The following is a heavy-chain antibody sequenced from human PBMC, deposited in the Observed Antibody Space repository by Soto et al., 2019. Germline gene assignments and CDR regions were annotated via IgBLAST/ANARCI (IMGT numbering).Heavy chain of an antibody. CDR1: GFTFSTYA. CDR2: VSVDGSLE. V-gene: IGHV3-30-3*01. D-gene: IGHD3-22*01. Sequence: QVQLVESGGGVVQPGGSLRLSCVASGFTFSTYAIHWVRQAPGKGLEWVALVSVDGSLEYYADSVKGRSTVSRDNSKSTLYFQMNSLSPEDTACYYCARRRAGSGYYFDHWGQGTLVTVSS. CDR3: ARRRAGSGYYFDH. J-gene: IGHJ4*02.